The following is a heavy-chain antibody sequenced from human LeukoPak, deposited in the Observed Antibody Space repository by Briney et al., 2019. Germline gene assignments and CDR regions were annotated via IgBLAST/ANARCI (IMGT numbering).Heavy chain of an antibody. CDR3: ARDLGLRGST. V-gene: IGHV3-74*01. D-gene: IGHD4-23*01. J-gene: IGHJ5*02. CDR2: MYGDMSDI. Sequence: GGSLRLSCEVSGFTFSDSWMHWVRQTPGKGLVWVSRMYGDMSDISYADSVKGRFTISRDNAKNTVYLQMNSLRGEDTAVYYCARDLGLRGSTWCQGTLVTVSS. CDR1: GFTFSDSW.